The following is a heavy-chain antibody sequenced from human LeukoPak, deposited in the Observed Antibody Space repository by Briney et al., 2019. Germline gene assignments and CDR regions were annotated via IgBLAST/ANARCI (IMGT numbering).Heavy chain of an antibody. Sequence: GGSLRLSCAASGFTFSSYEMHWVRQAPGKGLEWVSYISIVGSTIYYADSVKGRFTISRDNAKNSLDLQMNSLRAEDTAVSYCARDYGGSSPFDYWGQGTLVTVSS. CDR2: ISIVGSTI. D-gene: IGHD4-23*01. J-gene: IGHJ4*02. CDR1: GFTFSSYE. V-gene: IGHV3-48*03. CDR3: ARDYGGSSPFDY.